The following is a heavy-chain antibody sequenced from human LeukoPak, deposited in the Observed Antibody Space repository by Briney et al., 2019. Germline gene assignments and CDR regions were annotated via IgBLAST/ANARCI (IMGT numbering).Heavy chain of an antibody. CDR3: ARECSSATCYTV. V-gene: IGHV4-4*07. D-gene: IGHD2-2*02. CDR2: IYTSGNT. J-gene: IGHJ4*02. CDR1: GGSMSSRH. Sequence: PSETLSLTCTVSGGSMSSRHWSWIRLPAGKGLEWIGRIYTSGNTNYNPSLKSRVIMSVDTSKNQFSLNLSSVTAADTAVYYCARECSSATCYTVWGQGTLVTVSS.